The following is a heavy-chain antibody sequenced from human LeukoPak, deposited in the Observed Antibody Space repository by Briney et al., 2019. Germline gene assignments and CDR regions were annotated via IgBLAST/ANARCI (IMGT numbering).Heavy chain of an antibody. CDR3: ARDPRDSWFDP. CDR1: GYTFTDYS. D-gene: IGHD5-24*01. V-gene: IGHV1-3*01. CDR2: INAGNGNT. J-gene: IGHJ5*02. Sequence: ASVKVSCKASGYTFTDYSIHWVRQAPGQRLEWMGWINAGNGNTKYSQKFQGRVTITRDTSASTAYMELSSLRSEDTAVYYCARDPRDSWFDPWGQGTLVTVSS.